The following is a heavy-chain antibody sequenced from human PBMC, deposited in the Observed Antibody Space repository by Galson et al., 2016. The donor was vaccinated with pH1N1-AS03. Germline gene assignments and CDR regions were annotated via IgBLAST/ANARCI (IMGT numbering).Heavy chain of an antibody. CDR3: ARRPTGIDY. CDR2: IIIGRGLPP. V-gene: IGHV4-34*12. CDR1: RGSFGGAY. Sequence: TLSPTCTVSRGSFGGAYWTWIRRPPGKGLEWIGEIIIGRGLPPTYTPSLKRRVTISIDTSRGELSLKLRSVTAADTGVYYCARRPTGIDYWGQGVQVTVSS. D-gene: IGHD3-10*01. J-gene: IGHJ4*02.